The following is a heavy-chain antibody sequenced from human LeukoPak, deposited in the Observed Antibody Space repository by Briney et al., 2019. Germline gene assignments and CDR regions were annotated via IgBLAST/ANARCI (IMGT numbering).Heavy chain of an antibody. J-gene: IGHJ4*02. CDR1: GYTFTSYG. V-gene: IGHV1-18*01. CDR3: ARDSTVLGYCSGGSCYSHFDY. CDR2: ISAYNGNT. Sequence: GASVKVSCKTSGYTFTSYGISWVRQAPGQGLEWMGWISAYNGNTNYAQKLQGRVTMTTDTSTSTAYMELRSLRSDDTAVYYCARDSTVLGYCSGGSCYSHFDYWGQGTLVTVSS. D-gene: IGHD2-15*01.